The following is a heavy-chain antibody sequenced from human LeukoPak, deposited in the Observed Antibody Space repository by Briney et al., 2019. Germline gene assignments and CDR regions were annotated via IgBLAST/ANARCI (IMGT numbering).Heavy chain of an antibody. CDR3: ARLRGPPNSYYYGSGRQELDY. CDR1: GYSIDNGYY. V-gene: IGHV4-38-2*02. CDR2: IYHSGSA. J-gene: IGHJ4*02. Sequence: PSETLSLTCSVSGYSIDNGYYWAWIRQPPGKGLEWIGSIYHSGSAYYNPSLKSRVTISVDTSKNQFSLRLTSVTAADTAVYYCARLRGPPNSYYYGSGRQELDYWGQGTLVTVSS. D-gene: IGHD3-10*01.